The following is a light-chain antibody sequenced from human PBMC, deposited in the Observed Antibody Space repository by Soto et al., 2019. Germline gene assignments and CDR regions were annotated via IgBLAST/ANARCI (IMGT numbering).Light chain of an antibody. CDR3: SSYAGSNNWV. CDR2: EVS. J-gene: IGLJ2*01. Sequence: QSLLTKPPSASGSLGESVTISCNGTTSDVGGYKYVSWYQQHPGKAPKLMIYEVSKRPSGVPDRLSGSKSGNTASLTVSGLQAEDEADYYCSSYAGSNNWVFGGGTKVTVL. CDR1: TSDVGGYKY. V-gene: IGLV2-8*01.